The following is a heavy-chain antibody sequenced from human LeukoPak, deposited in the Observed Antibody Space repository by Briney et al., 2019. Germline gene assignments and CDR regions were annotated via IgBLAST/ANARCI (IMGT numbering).Heavy chain of an antibody. J-gene: IGHJ5*02. CDR2: ISGSGGST. Sequence: PGGSLGLSCAASGFTFSSYAMSWVRQAPGKGLEWVSAISGSGGSTYYADSVKGRFTISRDNSKNTLYLQMNSLRAEDTAVYYCAKVPYSNLLNWFDPWGQGTLVTVSS. D-gene: IGHD4-11*01. CDR1: GFTFSSYA. CDR3: AKVPYSNLLNWFDP. V-gene: IGHV3-23*01.